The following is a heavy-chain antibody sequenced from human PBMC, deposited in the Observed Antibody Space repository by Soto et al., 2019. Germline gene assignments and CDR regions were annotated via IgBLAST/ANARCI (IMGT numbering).Heavy chain of an antibody. Sequence: QVQLVESGGGVVQPGRSLRLSCAASGFTFSSYGMHWVRQAPGKGLEWVAVIWYDGSNKYYADSVKGRFTISRDNSKNTLYLQMNSLRAEDTAVYYCARESYALRVTIYGGWFDPWGQGTLVTVSS. CDR3: ARESYALRVTIYGGWFDP. CDR2: IWYDGSNK. J-gene: IGHJ5*02. CDR1: GFTFSSYG. D-gene: IGHD3-3*01. V-gene: IGHV3-33*01.